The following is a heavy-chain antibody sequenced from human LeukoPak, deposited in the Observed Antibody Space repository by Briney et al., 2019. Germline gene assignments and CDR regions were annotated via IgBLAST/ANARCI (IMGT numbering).Heavy chain of an antibody. CDR3: ARDGRGYFDY. J-gene: IGHJ4*02. D-gene: IGHD3-10*01. Sequence: ASVKVSCKASGYTFTSYAMHWVRQAPGQRLEWMGWINAGNGNTKYSQKFQGRVTMTTDTSTSTAYMELRSLRSDDTAVYYCARDGRGYFDYWGQGTLVTVSS. V-gene: IGHV1-3*01. CDR1: GYTFTSYA. CDR2: INAGNGNT.